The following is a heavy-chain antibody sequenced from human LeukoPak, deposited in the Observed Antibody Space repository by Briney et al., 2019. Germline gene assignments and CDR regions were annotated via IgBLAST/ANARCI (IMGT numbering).Heavy chain of an antibody. CDR1: GFTFSSYG. Sequence: GALRLSCAASGFTFSSYGMHWVRQAPGKGLEWVAVISYDGSNKYYADSVKGRFTISRDNSKNTLYLQMNSLRAEDTAVYYCARDGSRKLRYFDWLAFDIWGQGTMVTVSS. CDR2: ISYDGSNK. D-gene: IGHD3-9*01. J-gene: IGHJ3*02. CDR3: ARDGSRKLRYFDWLAFDI. V-gene: IGHV3-30*03.